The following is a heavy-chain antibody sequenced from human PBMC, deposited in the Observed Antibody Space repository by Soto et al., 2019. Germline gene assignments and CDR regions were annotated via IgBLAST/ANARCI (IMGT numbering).Heavy chain of an antibody. CDR1: GFTFSSYA. V-gene: IGHV3-23*01. J-gene: IGHJ6*02. Sequence: GGSLRLSCAASGFTFSSYAMSWVRQAPGKGLEWVSAISGSGGSTYYADSVKGRFTISRDNSKNTLYLQMSSLRAEDTAVYYCAKDNLGYSSGWYDGYYYYGMDVWGQGTTVTVSS. D-gene: IGHD6-19*01. CDR2: ISGSGGST. CDR3: AKDNLGYSSGWYDGYYYYGMDV.